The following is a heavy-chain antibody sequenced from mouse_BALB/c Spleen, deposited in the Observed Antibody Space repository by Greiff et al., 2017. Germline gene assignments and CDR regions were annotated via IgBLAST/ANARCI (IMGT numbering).Heavy chain of an antibody. D-gene: IGHD1-1*01. V-gene: IGHV5-17*02. CDR2: ISSGSSTI. CDR1: GFTFSSFG. CDR3: ARSGTTVVDAMDF. J-gene: IGHJ4*01. Sequence: EVHLVESGGGLVQPGGSRKLSCAASGFTFSSFGMHWVRQAPEKGLEWVAYISSGSSTIYYADTVKGRFTISRDNPKNTLFLQMTSLRSEDTAMYYCARSGTTVVDAMDFWGQGTSVTVSS.